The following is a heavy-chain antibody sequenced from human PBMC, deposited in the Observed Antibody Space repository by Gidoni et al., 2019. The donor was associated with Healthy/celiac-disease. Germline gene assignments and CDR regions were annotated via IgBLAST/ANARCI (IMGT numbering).Heavy chain of an antibody. CDR3: ARDKSRGGTPGAFDP. CDR1: GGSISSGSYY. D-gene: IGHD1-26*01. CDR2: IYTSGST. V-gene: IGHV4-61*02. J-gene: IGHJ5*02. Sequence: QVHLQESGPGLVKPPQNLALTCTVSGGSISSGSYYWSWNRQPAGKGLEWIGRIYTSGSTNYTPSLKGRVTMSVDTSKNQFSLKLTSVTAADTAVQYCARDKSRGGTPGAFDPWGQGTLVTVSA.